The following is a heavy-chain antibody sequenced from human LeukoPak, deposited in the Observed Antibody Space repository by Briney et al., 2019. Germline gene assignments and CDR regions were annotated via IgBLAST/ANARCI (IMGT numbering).Heavy chain of an antibody. CDR2: ISAYNGNT. CDR3: ARDAADIVVVPALQHYYFDY. V-gene: IGHV1-18*01. D-gene: IGHD2-2*01. J-gene: IGHJ4*02. Sequence: GASVKVSCKASGYTFTSYGISWVRQAPGQGLEWMGWISAYNGNTNYAQKLQGRVTMTTDTSTGTAYMELRSLRSDDTAVYYCARDAADIVVVPALQHYYFDYWGQGTLVTVSS. CDR1: GYTFTSYG.